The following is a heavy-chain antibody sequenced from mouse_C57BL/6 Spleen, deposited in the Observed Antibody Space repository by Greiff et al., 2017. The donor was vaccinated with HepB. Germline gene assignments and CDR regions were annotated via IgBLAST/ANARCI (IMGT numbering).Heavy chain of an antibody. CDR3: AISYYYGSSHAWFAY. V-gene: IGHV1-74*01. J-gene: IGHJ3*01. CDR1: GYTFTSYW. Sequence: QFQLQQPGAELVKPGASVKVSCKASGYTFTSYWMHWVKQRPGQGLEWIGRIHPSDSDTNYNQKFKGKATLTVDKSSSTAYMQLSSLTSEDSAVYYCAISYYYGSSHAWFAYWGQGTLVTVSA. CDR2: IHPSDSDT. D-gene: IGHD1-1*01.